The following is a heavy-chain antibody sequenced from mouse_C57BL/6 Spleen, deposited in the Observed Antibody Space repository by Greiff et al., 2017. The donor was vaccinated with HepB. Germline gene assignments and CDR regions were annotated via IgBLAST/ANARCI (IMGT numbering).Heavy chain of an antibody. CDR3: ARKGGRYYAMDY. Sequence: VQLQQPGAELVKPGASVKLSCKASGYTFTSYWMHWVKQRPGQGLEWIGMIHPNSGSTNYNEKFKSKATLTVDKSSSTAYMQLSSLTSEDSAVYYCARKGGRYYAMDYWGQGTSVTVSS. CDR1: GYTFTSYW. J-gene: IGHJ4*01. CDR2: IHPNSGST. V-gene: IGHV1-64*01. D-gene: IGHD3-3*01.